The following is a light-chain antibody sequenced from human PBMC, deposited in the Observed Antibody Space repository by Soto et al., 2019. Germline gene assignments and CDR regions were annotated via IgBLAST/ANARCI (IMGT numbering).Light chain of an antibody. Sequence: QSALTQPASVSGSPGQSITISCTGTSSDVGTYNYVSWYQQHPGKAPKLIIYDVSNRPSGVSIRFSASKSANTASLTISGLQAEDEADYYCSSYAGSSTYVFGTGTKLTVL. V-gene: IGLV2-14*01. CDR2: DVS. CDR3: SSYAGSSTYV. J-gene: IGLJ1*01. CDR1: SSDVGTYNY.